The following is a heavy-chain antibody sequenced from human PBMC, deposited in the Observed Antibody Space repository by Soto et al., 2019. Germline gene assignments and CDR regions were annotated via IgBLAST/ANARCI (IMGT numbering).Heavy chain of an antibody. D-gene: IGHD6-19*01. Sequence: EVQLVESGGGLVQPGGSLRLSCAASGFTFSSYSMNWVRQAPGKGREWVSYISSSSSTIYYADSVKGRFTISRDNAKNSLYLQMNSLRDEDTAVYYCARVAPGWLPPFDYWGQGTLVTVSS. CDR2: ISSSSSTI. J-gene: IGHJ4*02. CDR1: GFTFSSYS. V-gene: IGHV3-48*02. CDR3: ARVAPGWLPPFDY.